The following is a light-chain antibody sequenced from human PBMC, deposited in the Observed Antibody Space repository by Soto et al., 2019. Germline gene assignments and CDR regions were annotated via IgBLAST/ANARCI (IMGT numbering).Light chain of an antibody. CDR1: QGISNN. CDR2: AAS. CDR3: QQYNCAPRT. Sequence: DIQMTQSPSSLSASLGDRVTITCRASQGISNNLARYQQKPGKDPKLLIYAASTLQSGVPSRFSGSGSVTEFTLTISSLQPEDVANYCCQQYNCAPRTFGQGTKVEIK. V-gene: IGKV1-27*01. J-gene: IGKJ1*01.